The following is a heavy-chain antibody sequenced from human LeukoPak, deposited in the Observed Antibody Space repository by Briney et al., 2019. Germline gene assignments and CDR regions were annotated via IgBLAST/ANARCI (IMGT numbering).Heavy chain of an antibody. V-gene: IGHV1-69*04. D-gene: IGHD3-9*01. CDR3: ARGPHFDWLLGFDP. CDR1: GGTFSSYA. CDR2: IIPILGIA. Sequence: SVKVSCKASGGTFSSYAISWVRQAPGQGLEWMGRIIPILGIANYAQKFQGGVTITADKSTSTAYMELSSLRSEDTAVYYCARGPHFDWLLGFDPWGQGTLVTVSS. J-gene: IGHJ5*02.